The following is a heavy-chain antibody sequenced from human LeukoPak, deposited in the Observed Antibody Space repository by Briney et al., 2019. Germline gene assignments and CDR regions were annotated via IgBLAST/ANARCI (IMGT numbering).Heavy chain of an antibody. Sequence: SETLSLTCAVSGGSISSSNWWSWVRQPPGKGLEWIGEIYHSGSTNYNPSLKSRVTISVDKSKNQFSLKLSSVTAADTAVYYCARLGYSSSWYPRYCYYYYGMDVWGQGTTVTVSS. CDR2: IYHSGST. D-gene: IGHD6-13*01. V-gene: IGHV4-4*02. J-gene: IGHJ6*02. CDR1: GGSISSSNW. CDR3: ARLGYSSSWYPRYCYYYYGMDV.